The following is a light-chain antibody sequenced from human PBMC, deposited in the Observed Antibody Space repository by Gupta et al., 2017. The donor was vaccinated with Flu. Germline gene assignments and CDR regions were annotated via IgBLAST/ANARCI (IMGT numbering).Light chain of an antibody. Sequence: DIQMTQSPSSLSASVGDRVTITCRAGQTISSYLNWYQQKPGKAPNLLIYGTSNLQRGVPSRFSGSGSGTEFTLTISRLQPGDFAIYYCQQGDNTPWTFGQGTKVEIK. J-gene: IGKJ1*01. CDR3: QQGDNTPWT. V-gene: IGKV1-39*01. CDR1: QTISSY. CDR2: GTS.